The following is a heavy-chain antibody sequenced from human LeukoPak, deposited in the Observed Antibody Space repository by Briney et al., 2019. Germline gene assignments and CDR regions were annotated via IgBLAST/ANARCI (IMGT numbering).Heavy chain of an antibody. D-gene: IGHD3-10*01. CDR2: ISAYNGNT. V-gene: IGHV1-18*01. J-gene: IGHJ4*02. Sequence: ASVKGSCKASVYTLTSYGISWVRQTPGQGLEWMGWISAYNGNTNYAQKLQGRVPLTTDTSKSTAYMELRSLRSDDTAVYYCARDQGFGDRNDYWGQGTLVTVSS. CDR3: ARDQGFGDRNDY. CDR1: VYTLTSYG.